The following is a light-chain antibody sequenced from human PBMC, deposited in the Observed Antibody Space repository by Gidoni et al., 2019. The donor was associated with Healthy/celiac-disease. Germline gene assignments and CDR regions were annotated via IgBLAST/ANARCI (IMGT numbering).Light chain of an antibody. V-gene: IGKV1-39*01. CDR3: QQSYSTPQ. CDR1: QSISSY. J-gene: IGKJ1*01. CDR2: AAS. Sequence: TQSPSSLSASVGDRVTITCRASQSISSYLNWYQQKPGKAPKLLIYAASSLQSGVPSRFSGSGSGTDFTLTISSLQPEDFATYYCQQSYSTPQFGQGTKVEIK.